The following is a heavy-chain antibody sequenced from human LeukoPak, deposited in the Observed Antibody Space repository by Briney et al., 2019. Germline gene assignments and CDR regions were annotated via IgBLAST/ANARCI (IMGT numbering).Heavy chain of an antibody. CDR1: GGSISSYY. Sequence: SETLSLTCTVSGGSISSYYWSWIRQPAGKGLEWIGRIYTSGSTNYNPSLKSRVTISVDKSKNQFSLKLSSVTAADTAVYYCARGAAAGIRVIGAFDIWGQGTMVTVSS. D-gene: IGHD6-13*01. V-gene: IGHV4-4*07. CDR3: ARGAAAGIRVIGAFDI. J-gene: IGHJ3*02. CDR2: IYTSGST.